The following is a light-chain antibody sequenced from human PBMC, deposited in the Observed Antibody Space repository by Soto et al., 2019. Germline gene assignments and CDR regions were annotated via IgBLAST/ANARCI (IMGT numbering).Light chain of an antibody. Sequence: DIVMTQSPATLAVSPGERATLSCRASQSVRSNLAWYQQKPGQAPRLLIYGASTRATGIPARFSGSGSGTEFTLTISSLQSEDFEVYYCQQYNNWPPTFGQGTKVDIK. V-gene: IGKV3-15*01. CDR1: QSVRSN. J-gene: IGKJ1*01. CDR2: GAS. CDR3: QQYNNWPPT.